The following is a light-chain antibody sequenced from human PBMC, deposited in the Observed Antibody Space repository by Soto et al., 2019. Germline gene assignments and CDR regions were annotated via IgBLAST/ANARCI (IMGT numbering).Light chain of an antibody. V-gene: IGKV1-33*01. Sequence: DIQMPQSHSSLSAAVGDRVTVTCQARQDISKSLNWYQQKPGKAPKLLIYDASNLERGVTSRFSGSASGTDFSLTVDSLQPDDTATYYCQRYDHPPYTFGQGTKVESK. J-gene: IGKJ2*01. CDR3: QRYDHPPYT. CDR1: QDISKS. CDR2: DAS.